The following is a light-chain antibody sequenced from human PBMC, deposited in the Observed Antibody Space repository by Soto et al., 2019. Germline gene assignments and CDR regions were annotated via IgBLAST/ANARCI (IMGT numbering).Light chain of an antibody. CDR3: QQYYSYWT. CDR1: QGISSF. J-gene: IGKJ1*01. Sequence: IQMTQSPSSLSASVGDRVTITCRASQGISSFLNWYQQKPGKAPKLLIYAASSLQSGVPSRFSGSGSGTEFALTISSLQPDDFATYYCQQYYSYWTFGQGTKVDI. V-gene: IGKV1-39*01. CDR2: AAS.